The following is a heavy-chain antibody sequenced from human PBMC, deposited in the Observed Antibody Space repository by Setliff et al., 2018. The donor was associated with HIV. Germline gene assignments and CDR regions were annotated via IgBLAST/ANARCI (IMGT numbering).Heavy chain of an antibody. V-gene: IGHV5-51*01. D-gene: IGHD5-18*01. CDR2: IYPGDSSS. Sequence: GESLKISCEGSGYSVSRYWIGWVRQMPGKGLEWMGVIYPGDSSSKYSPSFQGKVTISVDTSISTAYLQWNSLKASDTAIYYCARHPIHTYGYGAFDFWGRGTLVTVSS. J-gene: IGHJ4*02. CDR1: GYSVSRYW. CDR3: ARHPIHTYGYGAFDF.